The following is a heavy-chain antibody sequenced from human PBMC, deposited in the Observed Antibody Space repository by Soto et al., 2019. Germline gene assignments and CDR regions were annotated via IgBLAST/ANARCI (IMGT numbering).Heavy chain of an antibody. CDR3: ARPPTAGLDGFEI. V-gene: IGHV4-39*01. J-gene: IGHJ3*02. D-gene: IGHD6-13*01. Sequence: QLQLQESGPGLVKPSETLSLTCTVSGGSISSTIYYWGWIRQTPGKGLEWIGSIHYSGRTYYNPSLKSRVTISVDTSKNQFSLKLNSVTAADTAVFYCARPPTAGLDGFEIWGQGTMVTVSS. CDR2: IHYSGRT. CDR1: GGSISSTIYY.